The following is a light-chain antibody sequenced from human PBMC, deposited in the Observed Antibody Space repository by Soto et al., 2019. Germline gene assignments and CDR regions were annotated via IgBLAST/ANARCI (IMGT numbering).Light chain of an antibody. CDR3: HHYNNWPLT. J-gene: IGKJ5*01. CDR1: QSVSGN. Sequence: EIVMTQSPATLSVSPGERATLSCRASQSVSGNLAWYQQKPGQAPRLLIYGASTRATGIPVRFSGSGSGTEFSLTINSLQSEDFAVYYCHHYNNWPLTFGQGTRLEIK. V-gene: IGKV3D-15*01. CDR2: GAS.